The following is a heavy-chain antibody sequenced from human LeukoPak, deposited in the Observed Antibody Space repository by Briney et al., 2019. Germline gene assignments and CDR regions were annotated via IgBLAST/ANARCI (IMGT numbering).Heavy chain of an antibody. CDR3: ARVRPPYYDILTRGYGMDV. Sequence: PSETLSLTCTVSGGSISSYYWSWIRQPPGKGLEWIGYIYYSGSTNYNPSLKSRVTISVDTSKNQFSLKLSSVTAADTAVYYCARVRPPYYDILTRGYGMDVWGQGTTVTVSS. V-gene: IGHV4-59*01. J-gene: IGHJ6*02. CDR2: IYYSGST. CDR1: GGSISSYY. D-gene: IGHD3-9*01.